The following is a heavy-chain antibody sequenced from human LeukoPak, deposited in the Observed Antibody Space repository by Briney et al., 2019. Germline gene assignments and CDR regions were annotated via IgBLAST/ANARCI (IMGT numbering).Heavy chain of an antibody. CDR3: ARDKPESYYDFWSGYPYGMDV. CDR2: IIPIFGTA. V-gene: IGHV1-69*05. J-gene: IGHJ6*02. Sequence: SVKVSCKASGGTFSSYAISWVRQALGQGLEWMGGIIPIFGTASYAQKFQGRVTMTRDTSTSTVYMELSSLRSEDTAVYYCARDKPESYYDFWSGYPYGMDVWGQGTTVTVSS. D-gene: IGHD3-3*01. CDR1: GGTFSSYA.